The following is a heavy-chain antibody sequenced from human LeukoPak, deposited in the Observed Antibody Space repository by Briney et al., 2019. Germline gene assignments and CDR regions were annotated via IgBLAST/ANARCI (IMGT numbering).Heavy chain of an antibody. V-gene: IGHV3-23*01. D-gene: IGHD3-10*01. CDR3: ARELLWFGEGYFDY. J-gene: IGHJ4*02. CDR1: GFTFSSYA. CDR2: ISGSGGST. Sequence: GGSLRLSCAASGFTFSSYAMSWVRQAPGKGLEWVSAISGSGGSTYYADSVKGRFTISRDNAKNSLYLQMNSLRAEDTAVYYCARELLWFGEGYFDYWGQGTLVTVSS.